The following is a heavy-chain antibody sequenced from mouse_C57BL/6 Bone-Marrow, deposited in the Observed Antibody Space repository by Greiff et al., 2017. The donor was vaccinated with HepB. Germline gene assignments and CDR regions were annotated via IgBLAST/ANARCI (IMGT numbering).Heavy chain of an antibody. CDR2: IHPNSGST. V-gene: IGHV1-64*01. CDR1: GYTFTSYW. CDR3: ARRTRGYAMDY. Sequence: VKLMESGAELVKPGASVKLSCKASGYTFTSYWMHWVKQRPGQGLEWIGMIHPNSGSTNYNEKFKSKATLTVDKSSSTAYMQLSSLTSEDSAVYYCARRTRGYAMDYWGQGTSVTVSS. J-gene: IGHJ4*01.